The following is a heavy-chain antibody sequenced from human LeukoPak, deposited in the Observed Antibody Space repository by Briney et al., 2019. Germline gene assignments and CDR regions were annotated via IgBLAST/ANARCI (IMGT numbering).Heavy chain of an antibody. CDR1: RFPFSNYG. J-gene: IGHJ4*02. CDR3: GRYGSGKNFDY. Sequence: PGRSLRLSCPPSRFPFSNYGIHWVRQAPGKGLEWVAVIWYDGSQKYYADSVKGRFTISRHNSKNTLFLQMNSLRAEDTAVYYCGRYGSGKNFDYWGQGTLVTVSS. D-gene: IGHD3-10*01. V-gene: IGHV3-33*01. CDR2: IWYDGSQK.